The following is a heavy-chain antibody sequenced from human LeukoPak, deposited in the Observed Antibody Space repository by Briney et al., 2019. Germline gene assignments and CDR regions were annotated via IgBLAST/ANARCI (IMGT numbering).Heavy chain of an antibody. CDR2: ISSKSGTT. Sequence: ASVKVSCKTSGYTFTNYGINWVRQAPGQGLEWMGWISSKSGTTNYAPKVQDRVTLTRDTSTSITYMELRSLTSDDTAVYFCARGGSNWNYRYYFEDWGQGTLVTVSS. J-gene: IGHJ4*02. CDR3: ARGGSNWNYRYYFED. CDR1: GYTFTNYG. D-gene: IGHD1-7*01. V-gene: IGHV1-18*04.